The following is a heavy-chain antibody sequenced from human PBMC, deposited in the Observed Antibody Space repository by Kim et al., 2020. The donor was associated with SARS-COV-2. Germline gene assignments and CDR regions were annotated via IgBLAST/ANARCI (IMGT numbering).Heavy chain of an antibody. V-gene: IGHV4-59*13. Sequence: SETLSLTCTVSGGSISSYYWSWIRQPPGKGLEWIGYIYYSGSTNYNPSLKSRVTISVDTSKNQFSLKLSSVTAADTAVYYCACYTFSSGFDYWGQGTLVTVSS. D-gene: IGHD6-19*01. J-gene: IGHJ4*02. CDR3: ACYTFSSGFDY. CDR1: GGSISSYY. CDR2: IYYSGST.